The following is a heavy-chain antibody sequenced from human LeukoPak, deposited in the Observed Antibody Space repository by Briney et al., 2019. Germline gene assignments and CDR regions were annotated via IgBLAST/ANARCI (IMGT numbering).Heavy chain of an antibody. Sequence: GGSLRLSCAASGFTFSSYGMHWVRQAPGKGLEWVAVISYDGSNKYYADSVKGRFTISRDNSKNTLYLQMNSLRAEDTAVYYCAKDSITMVRGVIISPYYYYYGMDVWGQGTTVTVSS. J-gene: IGHJ6*02. D-gene: IGHD3-10*01. V-gene: IGHV3-30*18. CDR1: GFTFSSYG. CDR2: ISYDGSNK. CDR3: AKDSITMVRGVIISPYYYYYGMDV.